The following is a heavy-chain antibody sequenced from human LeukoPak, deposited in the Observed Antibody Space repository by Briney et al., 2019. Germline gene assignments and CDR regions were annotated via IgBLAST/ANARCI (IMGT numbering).Heavy chain of an antibody. CDR3: ARLWSGSSWSDY. V-gene: IGHV4-39*07. CDR2: IYYSGST. J-gene: IGHJ4*02. CDR1: GGSISSSSYY. D-gene: IGHD6-13*01. Sequence: SETLSLTCTVPGGSISSSSYYWGWIRQPPGKGLEWIGSIYYSGSTNYNPSLKSRVTISVDTSKNQFSLKLSSVTAADTAVYYCARLWSGSSWSDYWGQGTLVTVSS.